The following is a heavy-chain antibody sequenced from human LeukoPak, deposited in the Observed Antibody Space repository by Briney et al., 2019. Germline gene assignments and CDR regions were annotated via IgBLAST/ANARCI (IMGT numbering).Heavy chain of an antibody. Sequence: PGGSLGLSCAASGFTFSSYAMSWVRQAPGKGLEWISGISGSGGSTYYADSVKGRFTISRDNSKNTLYLQMNSLRVEDTAVYYCANDDYYDSSGQLDAFDIWGQGTMVTVSS. CDR3: ANDDYYDSSGQLDAFDI. J-gene: IGHJ3*02. D-gene: IGHD3-22*01. CDR1: GFTFSSYA. CDR2: ISGSGGST. V-gene: IGHV3-23*01.